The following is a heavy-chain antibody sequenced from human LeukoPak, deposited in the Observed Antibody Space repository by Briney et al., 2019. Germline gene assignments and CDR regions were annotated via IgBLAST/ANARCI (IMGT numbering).Heavy chain of an antibody. J-gene: IGHJ5*02. Sequence: SETLSLTCTVSGGSISNGTYYWSWIRQPAGKALEWIGRIYKSGSTNYNPLFKSRVTISIDTSKNQFSLRLNSVTAADTAVYYCTRVAAGYSYGQQNWFDPWGQGTLVTVSS. CDR3: TRVAAGYSYGQQNWFDP. CDR1: GGSISNGTYY. D-gene: IGHD5-18*01. CDR2: IYKSGST. V-gene: IGHV4-61*02.